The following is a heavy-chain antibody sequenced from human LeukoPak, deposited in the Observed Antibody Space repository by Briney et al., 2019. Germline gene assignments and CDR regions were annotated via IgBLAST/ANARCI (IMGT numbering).Heavy chain of an antibody. CDR3: ARPLNPQILWFGELSPPDAFDI. Sequence: GASVKVSCKASGYTFTGYYMHWVRQAPGQGLEWMGWINPNSGGTNYAQKFQGRVTMTRDTSISTAYMELSRLRSDDTAVYYCARPLNPQILWFGELSPPDAFDIWGQGTMVTVSS. CDR2: INPNSGGT. J-gene: IGHJ3*02. V-gene: IGHV1-2*02. D-gene: IGHD3-10*01. CDR1: GYTFTGYY.